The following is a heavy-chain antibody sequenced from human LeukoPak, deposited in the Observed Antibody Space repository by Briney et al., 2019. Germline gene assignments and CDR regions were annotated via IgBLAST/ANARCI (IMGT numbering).Heavy chain of an antibody. Sequence: GGSLRLSCAASGFTFSSYAMSWVRQAPGKGLEWVANIKQDGSENYYVDSVKGRFTISRDNAKISLYLQMNSLRAEDTAVYYCVRMRDRFNAFDIWGQGTLVTVSS. V-gene: IGHV3-7*01. J-gene: IGHJ3*02. CDR1: GFTFSSYA. CDR2: IKQDGSEN. CDR3: VRMRDRFNAFDI. D-gene: IGHD2-21*02.